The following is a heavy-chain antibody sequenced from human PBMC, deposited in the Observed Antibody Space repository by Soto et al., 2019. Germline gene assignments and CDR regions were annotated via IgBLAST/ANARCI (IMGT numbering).Heavy chain of an antibody. J-gene: IGHJ4*02. CDR1: VYTFTSYG. D-gene: IGHD1-26*01. CDR2: ISAYNGNT. Sequence: SVKVSCKASVYTFTSYGISWVRQSPGQGLEWMGWISAYNGNTNYAQKLQGRVTMTTDTSTSTSYMELRSLRSDDTAVYYCASTVKVGATNRALDSWAQATLVTVSS. V-gene: IGHV1-18*01. CDR3: ASTVKVGATNRALDS.